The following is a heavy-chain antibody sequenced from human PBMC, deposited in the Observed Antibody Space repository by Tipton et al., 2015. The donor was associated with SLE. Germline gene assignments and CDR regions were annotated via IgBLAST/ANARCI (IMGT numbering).Heavy chain of an antibody. Sequence: TLSLTCTVSGGSISLYYWSWIRQPPGKGLEWIGYIYYSGSTNYNPSLKSRVTTSVDRSTNQFSLKLSSVTAADTAVFYCARAHRGYVDYWGQGTLVTVSS. V-gene: IGHV4-59*12. J-gene: IGHJ4*02. CDR1: GGSISLYY. CDR3: ARAHRGYVDY. CDR2: IYYSGST. D-gene: IGHD6-13*01.